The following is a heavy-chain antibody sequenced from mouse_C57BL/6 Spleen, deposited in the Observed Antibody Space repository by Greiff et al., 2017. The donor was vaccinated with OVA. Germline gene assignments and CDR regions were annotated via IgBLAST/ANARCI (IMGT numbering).Heavy chain of an antibody. J-gene: IGHJ4*01. CDR3: ARGRSRRSAMDY. CDR2: IYPGSGST. CDR1: GYTFTSYW. V-gene: IGHV1-55*01. Sequence: VQLQQPGAELVKPGASVKMSCKASGYTFTSYWITWVKQRPGQGLEWIGDIYPGSGSTNYNEKFKSKATLTVDTSSSTAYMQLSSLTSEDSAVDYCARGRSRRSAMDYWGQGTSVTVSS.